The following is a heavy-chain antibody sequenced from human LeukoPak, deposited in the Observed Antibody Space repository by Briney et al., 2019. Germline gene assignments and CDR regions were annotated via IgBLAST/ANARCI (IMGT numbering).Heavy chain of an antibody. D-gene: IGHD6-6*01. V-gene: IGHV4-34*01. CDR2: INHSGST. J-gene: IGHJ6*03. CDR3: ARGNGEAARLPYMDV. CDR1: GGSFCGYY. Sequence: PSETLSLTCAVYGGSFCGYYWSWIRQPPGKGLEWIGEINHSGSTNYNPSLKSRVTISVDTSKNQFSLKLSSVTAADTAVYYCARGNGEAARLPYMDVWGKGTTVTVSS.